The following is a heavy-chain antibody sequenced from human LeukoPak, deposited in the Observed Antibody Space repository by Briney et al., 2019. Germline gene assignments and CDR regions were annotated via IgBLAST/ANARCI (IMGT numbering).Heavy chain of an antibody. J-gene: IGHJ4*02. D-gene: IGHD6-19*01. CDR1: GFTFSSYA. CDR2: ISGSGGST. CDR3: AKGIAVAGTLWFDY. V-gene: IGHV3-23*01. Sequence: GGSLRLSCAASGFTFSSYAMSWVRQAPGKGLEWVSAISGSGGSTYYADSVKGRFTISRDNSKNTLYLQMDSLRAEDTAVYYCAKGIAVAGTLWFDYWGQGTLVTVSS.